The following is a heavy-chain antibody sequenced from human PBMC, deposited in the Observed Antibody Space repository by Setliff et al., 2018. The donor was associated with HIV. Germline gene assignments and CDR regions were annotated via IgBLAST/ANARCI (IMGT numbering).Heavy chain of an antibody. CDR3: ARAAAGNTGPFDL. CDR1: GGSFSAYY. Sequence: SETLSLTCAVYGGSFSAYYWSWIRQTPGKGLEWIGEINHSGGTNYNPSLKSRVTMSVDTSKNQFSLNLSSVTAADTAVYYCARAAAGNTGPFDLWGQGSPVTVSS. J-gene: IGHJ4*02. D-gene: IGHD4-17*01. CDR2: INHSGGT. V-gene: IGHV4-34*01.